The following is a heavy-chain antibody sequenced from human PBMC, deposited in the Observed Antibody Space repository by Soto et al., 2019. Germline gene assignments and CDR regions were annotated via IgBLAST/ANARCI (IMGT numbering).Heavy chain of an antibody. D-gene: IGHD1-1*01. Sequence: ESGGGLVQPGGSLRLSCAASGFSVRGNHMSWVRQAPGKGLEWVSLIYMSDSTYYADSVKGRFTISRDNSKNTLYLQMNSLRAEDTAVYYCARDPPGNDGAFDYWGQGILVTVSS. J-gene: IGHJ4*02. CDR2: IYMSDST. V-gene: IGHV3-66*01. CDR3: ARDPPGNDGAFDY. CDR1: GFSVRGNH.